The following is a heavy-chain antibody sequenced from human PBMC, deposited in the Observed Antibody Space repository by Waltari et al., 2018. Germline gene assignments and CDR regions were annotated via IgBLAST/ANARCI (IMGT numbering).Heavy chain of an antibody. Sequence: QVQLVESGGGVVQPGGSLRLSCAASGFTFSSYGMHWVRQAPGKVLEWVAFIRYDGSNKYYADSVKGRFTISRDNSKNTLYLQMNSLRAEDTAVYYCAKGGTTVTNFDYWGQGTLVTVSS. J-gene: IGHJ4*02. CDR1: GFTFSSYG. CDR2: IRYDGSNK. V-gene: IGHV3-30*02. D-gene: IGHD4-17*01. CDR3: AKGGTTVTNFDY.